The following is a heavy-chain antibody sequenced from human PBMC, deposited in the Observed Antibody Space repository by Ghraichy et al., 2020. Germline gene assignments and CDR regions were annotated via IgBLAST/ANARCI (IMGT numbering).Heavy chain of an antibody. D-gene: IGHD1-26*01. CDR3: ARDYILPVSRYYYHDMDV. V-gene: IGHV4-61*01. Sequence: SETLSLTCTVSGDSVSSGNSYWSWIRQSPGKGLEWIGYISYRGTTNYNPSLTSRVTISVDTAKNQFSLRLNSVTAADSALYYCARDYILPVSRYYYHDMDVWGQGTTVTVSS. J-gene: IGHJ6*02. CDR1: GDSVSSGNSY. CDR2: ISYRGTT.